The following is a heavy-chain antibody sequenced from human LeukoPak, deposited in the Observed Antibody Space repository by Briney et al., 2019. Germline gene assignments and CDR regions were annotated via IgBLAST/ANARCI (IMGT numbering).Heavy chain of an antibody. D-gene: IGHD3-10*01. J-gene: IGHJ6*02. CDR2: IYYSGST. CDR3: ARGRLITMVRVYYYGMDV. CDR1: GGSISSSSYY. V-gene: IGHV4-39*07. Sequence: SETLSLTCTVSGGSISSSSYYWGWIRQPPGKGLEWIGSIYYSGSTNYNPSLKSRVTISVDTSKNQFSLKLSSVTAADTAVYYCARGRLITMVRVYYYGMDVWGQGTTVTVSS.